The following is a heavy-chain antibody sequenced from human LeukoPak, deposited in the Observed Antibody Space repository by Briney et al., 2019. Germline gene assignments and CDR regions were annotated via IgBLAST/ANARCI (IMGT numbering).Heavy chain of an antibody. V-gene: IGHV4-59*01. CDR1: GWAFSGYY. Sequence: PSETLSLTCAVYGWAFSGYYWSWIRQPPGKGLEWIGYIYYSGSTNYNPSLKSRVTILVDTSKNQFSLKLSSVTAADTAVYYCAGGYSYGPFDYWGQGTLVTVSS. J-gene: IGHJ4*02. CDR3: AGGYSYGPFDY. D-gene: IGHD5-18*01. CDR2: IYYSGST.